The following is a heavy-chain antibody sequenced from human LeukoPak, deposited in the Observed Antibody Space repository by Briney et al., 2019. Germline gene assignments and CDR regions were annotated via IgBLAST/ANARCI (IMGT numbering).Heavy chain of an antibody. V-gene: IGHV4-34*01. CDR3: ASRGGELNYYYYGMDV. D-gene: IGHD3-16*01. CDR2: INHSGST. Sequence: SETLSLTCAVYGGSFSGYYWSWIRQPPGKGLEWIGEINHSGSTNYNPSLKSRVTISLATSKNQFSLTLSSVTAADKAVYYWASRGGELNYYYYGMDVWGQGTTVTVSS. J-gene: IGHJ6*02. CDR1: GGSFSGYY.